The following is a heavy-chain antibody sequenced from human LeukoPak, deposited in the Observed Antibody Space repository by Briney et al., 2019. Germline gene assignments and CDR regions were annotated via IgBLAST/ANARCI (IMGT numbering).Heavy chain of an antibody. J-gene: IGHJ3*02. CDR1: GGSISSYY. V-gene: IGHV4-4*07. Sequence: PSETLSLTCTASGGSISSYYWSWIRQPAGKGLEWIGRIYTSGSTNYNPSLKSRVTISVDKSKNQFSLKLSSVTAADPAVYYCARADPEGDAFDIWGQGTMVTVSS. CDR2: IYTSGST. CDR3: ARADPEGDAFDI. D-gene: IGHD1-14*01.